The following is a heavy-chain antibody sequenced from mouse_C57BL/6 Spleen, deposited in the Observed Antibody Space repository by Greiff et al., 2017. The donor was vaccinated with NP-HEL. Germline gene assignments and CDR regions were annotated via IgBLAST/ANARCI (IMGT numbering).Heavy chain of an antibody. D-gene: IGHD2-4*01. CDR1: GFTFSSYG. CDR3: ARQDDYDDYAMDY. CDR2: ISSGGSYT. V-gene: IGHV5-6*01. Sequence: DVHLVESGGDLVKPGGSLKLSCAASGFTFSSYGMSWVRQTPDKRLEWVATISSGGSYTYYPDSVKGRFTISRDNAKNTLYLQMSSLKSEDTAMYYCARQDDYDDYAMDYWGQGTSVTVSS. J-gene: IGHJ4*01.